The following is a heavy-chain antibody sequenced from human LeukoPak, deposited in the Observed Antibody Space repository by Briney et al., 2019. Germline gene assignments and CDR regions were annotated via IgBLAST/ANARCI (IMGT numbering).Heavy chain of an antibody. V-gene: IGHV4-59*01. CDR2: TYYSGNT. D-gene: IGHD3-3*01. J-gene: IGHJ5*02. CDR1: GGSINAYY. CDR3: ARVLGLMEWLFDP. Sequence: SETLSLTCTVSGGSINAYYWSWIRQTPGKGLEWIGHTYYSGNTNYNPSLKSRVSISIHTSKKQFSLELNSVTAADTAVYYCARVLGLMEWLFDPWDQGILVTVSS.